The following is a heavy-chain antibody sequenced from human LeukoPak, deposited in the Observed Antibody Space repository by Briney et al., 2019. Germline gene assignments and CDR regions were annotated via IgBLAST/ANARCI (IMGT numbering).Heavy chain of an antibody. D-gene: IGHD2-15*01. CDR3: ARVERYCSGGSCYGDYYYYGMDV. CDR1: GYTFTRYY. V-gene: IGHV1-46*01. Sequence: ASVKVSCKASGYTFTRYYMHWVRQAPGQGLEWVGIINPSGGSTSYAQKFQGRLTMTRDTSTSTVYMELSSLRSEDTAVYYCARVERYCSGGSCYGDYYYYGMDVWGQGTTVTVSS. J-gene: IGHJ6*02. CDR2: INPSGGST.